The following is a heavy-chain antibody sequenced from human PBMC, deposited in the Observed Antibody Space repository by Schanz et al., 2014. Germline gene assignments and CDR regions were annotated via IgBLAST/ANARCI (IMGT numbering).Heavy chain of an antibody. J-gene: IGHJ4*02. V-gene: IGHV3-30*02. D-gene: IGHD6-13*01. Sequence: EQLVESGGGLVQPGGSLRLSCAASGFTLSSYGMHWVRQAPGKGLEWVAFINSDGTKRFYADSVKSRFTISRDNSRNTLYLQMNSLRAEDTAVYYCAKSQGSSFDSWGQGTLVTVSS. CDR3: AKSQGSSFDS. CDR2: INSDGTKR. CDR1: GFTLSSYG.